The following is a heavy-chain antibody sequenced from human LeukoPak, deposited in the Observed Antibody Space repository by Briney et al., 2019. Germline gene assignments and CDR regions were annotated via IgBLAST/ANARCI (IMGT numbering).Heavy chain of an antibody. J-gene: IGHJ4*02. CDR2: ISGSGGST. V-gene: IGHV3-23*01. Sequence: GGSLRLSCAASGFTFSSYAMSWVRQAPGKGLEWVSAISGSGGSTYYADSVKGRFTISRDNSKNTLYLQMNSLRAEDTAVYYCAKDRGIIVVVVAAFDYWGQGTLVTVSS. D-gene: IGHD2-15*01. CDR1: GFTFSSYA. CDR3: AKDRGIIVVVVAAFDY.